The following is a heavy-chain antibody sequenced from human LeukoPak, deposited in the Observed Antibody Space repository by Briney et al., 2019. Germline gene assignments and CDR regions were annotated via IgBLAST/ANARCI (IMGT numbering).Heavy chain of an antibody. CDR3: ARATAYGLLTGVFDY. D-gene: IGHD3-10*01. J-gene: IGHJ4*02. CDR2: ITHSGST. V-gene: IGHV4-34*01. CDR1: GGSFSNYY. Sequence: SETLSLTCAVYGGSFSNYYWSWIRQSPGKGLEWIGEITHSGSTNYNPSLKSRVTISVDTSKNQFSLKLSSVTAADTAVYYCARATAYGLLTGVFDYWGPGTLVTVSS.